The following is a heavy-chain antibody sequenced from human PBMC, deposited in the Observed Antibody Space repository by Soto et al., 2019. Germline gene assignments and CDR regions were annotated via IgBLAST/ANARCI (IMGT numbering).Heavy chain of an antibody. D-gene: IGHD3-22*01. J-gene: IGHJ4*02. V-gene: IGHV1-69*06. CDR3: ARGGDSSGYYNLQFDY. Sequence: GASVKVSCKASGGTFSSYAISWVRQAPGQGLEWMGGIIPIFGTANYAQKFQGRVTITADKSTSTAYMELSSLRSEETAVYYCARGGDSSGYYNLQFDYWGQGTLVTVSS. CDR1: GGTFSSYA. CDR2: IIPIFGTA.